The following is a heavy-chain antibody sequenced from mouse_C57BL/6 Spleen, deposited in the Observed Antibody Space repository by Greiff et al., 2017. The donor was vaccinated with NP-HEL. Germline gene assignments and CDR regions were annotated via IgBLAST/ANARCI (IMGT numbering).Heavy chain of an antibody. D-gene: IGHD1-1*01. V-gene: IGHV5-6*02. J-gene: IGHJ4*01. CDR2: ISSGGSYT. Sequence: EVMLVESGGDLVKPGGSLKLSCAASGFTFSSYGMSWVRQTPDKRLEWVATISSGGSYTYYPDSVKGRFTISRDNAKNTLYLQISSLKSEDTAMYYCARQGVYYYGSSKYYYAMDYWGQGTSVTVSS. CDR3: ARQGVYYYGSSKYYYAMDY. CDR1: GFTFSSYG.